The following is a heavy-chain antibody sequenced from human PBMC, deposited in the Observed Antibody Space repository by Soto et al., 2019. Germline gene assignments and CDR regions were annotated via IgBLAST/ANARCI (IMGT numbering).Heavy chain of an antibody. CDR3: ARDNYGGMIGF. D-gene: IGHD4-17*01. Sequence: PSETLSLTCTVSGGSVLTAGHHWIRIRQHPGKGLEWIGRIFFSGNSQYNPALKSRLTFSLGTAKNQFSLKLTSVTAADTAIYYCARDNYGGMIGFWGPGALVTV. CDR2: IFFSGNS. V-gene: IGHV4-31*03. CDR1: GGSVLTAGHH. J-gene: IGHJ4*02.